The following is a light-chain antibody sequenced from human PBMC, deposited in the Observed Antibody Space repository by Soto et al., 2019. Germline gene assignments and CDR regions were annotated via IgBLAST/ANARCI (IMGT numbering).Light chain of an antibody. Sequence: QSALTQPASVSGSLGQSINISCTGTTSNVGGFNLVSWYQQHPGKAPKLMIYEGSKRPSGVSNRFSGSKSGNTASLTISGLQAEDEADYYCCSYAGSSTYVFGTGTKLTVL. CDR1: TSNVGGFNL. J-gene: IGLJ1*01. CDR3: CSYAGSSTYV. V-gene: IGLV2-23*01. CDR2: EGS.